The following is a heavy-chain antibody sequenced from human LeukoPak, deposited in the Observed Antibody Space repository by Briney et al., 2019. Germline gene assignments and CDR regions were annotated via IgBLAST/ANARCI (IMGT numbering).Heavy chain of an antibody. V-gene: IGHV3-23*01. CDR2: VSGSGGST. CDR1: GFTFSSYA. CDR3: AKDRPNFHENSGHYYRRDGDS. D-gene: IGHD3-22*01. J-gene: IGHJ5*01. Sequence: GGSLRLSCAASGFTFSSYAMSWVRQAPGKGLEWVSAVSGSGGSTYYADSVKGRFTISRDNSKNTLYLQMNSLRAEDTAVYYCAKDRPNFHENSGHYYRRDGDSWGQGTLVTVSS.